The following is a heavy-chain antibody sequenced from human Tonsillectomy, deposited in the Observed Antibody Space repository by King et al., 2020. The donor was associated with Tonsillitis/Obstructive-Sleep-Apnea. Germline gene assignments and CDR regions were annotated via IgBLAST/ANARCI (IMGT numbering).Heavy chain of an antibody. V-gene: IGHV3-13*01. CDR1: GFTFSNYD. CDR2: IGTAGHT. J-gene: IGHJ2*01. Sequence: VQLVESGGGLVQPGGSLRLSCIASGFTFSNYDMHWVRQATGKGLEWVSVIGTAGHTYYPGSVKGRFTISRENAKNSLYLQMNSLRAGDTAVYYCARAISSDLDLWGRGPLVTVSS. CDR3: ARAISSDLDL. D-gene: IGHD3-3*01.